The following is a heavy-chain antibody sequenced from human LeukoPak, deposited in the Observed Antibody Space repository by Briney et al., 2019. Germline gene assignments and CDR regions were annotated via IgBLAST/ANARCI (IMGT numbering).Heavy chain of an antibody. V-gene: IGHV4-30-2*01. J-gene: IGHJ4*02. Sequence: SETLSLTCAVSGGSISSGGYSWSWIRQPPGKGLEWIGYIYHSGSTYYNPSLKSRVTISVDRSKNQFSLKLSSVTAADTAVYYCARGSDSSGYYYRGQGTLVTVSS. CDR3: ARGSDSSGYYY. CDR1: GGSISSGGYS. CDR2: IYHSGST. D-gene: IGHD3-22*01.